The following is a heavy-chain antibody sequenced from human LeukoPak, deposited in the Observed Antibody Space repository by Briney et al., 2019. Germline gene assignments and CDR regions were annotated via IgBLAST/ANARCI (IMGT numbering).Heavy chain of an antibody. CDR3: ARDVEMYSSTWSDAFDI. D-gene: IGHD6-13*01. Sequence: GGSLRLSCVASGFTLSNYAMSWVRQAPGKGLEGVSSLGISGGYTWYAGSVKGRFPISRDNAKTSTSLQMHSLRVEDTAVYYCARDVEMYSSTWSDAFDIWGQGTMVTVSS. J-gene: IGHJ3*02. CDR1: GFTLSNYA. V-gene: IGHV3-23*01. CDR2: LGISGGYT.